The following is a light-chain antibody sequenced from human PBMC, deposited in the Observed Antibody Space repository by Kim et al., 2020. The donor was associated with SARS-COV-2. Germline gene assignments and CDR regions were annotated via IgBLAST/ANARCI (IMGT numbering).Light chain of an antibody. V-gene: IGKV3-15*01. CDR3: QQYDNWPRT. J-gene: IGKJ1*01. CDR1: QGVTRN. CDR2: DAS. Sequence: ETVMTQSPATLSVSPGDRATVSCRASQGVTRNLAWYQHKHGQTPRLLIYDASIRATGIPARFSGSGSGTEFTLTISSLQSEDFAVYYCQQYDNWPRTFGQGTKVDIK.